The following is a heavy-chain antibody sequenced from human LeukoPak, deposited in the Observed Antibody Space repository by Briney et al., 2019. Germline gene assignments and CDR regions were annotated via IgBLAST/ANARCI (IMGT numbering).Heavy chain of an antibody. CDR2: ISSSSSYI. Sequence: GGSLRLSCAASGFTFTNYAMNWVRQAPGKGLEWVSSISSSSSYIYYADSVKGRFTISRDNAKNSLYLQMSSLRAEDTAVYYCAAVYGSGPSYFDYWGQGTLVTVSS. D-gene: IGHD3-10*01. V-gene: IGHV3-21*01. CDR1: GFTFTNYA. J-gene: IGHJ4*02. CDR3: AAVYGSGPSYFDY.